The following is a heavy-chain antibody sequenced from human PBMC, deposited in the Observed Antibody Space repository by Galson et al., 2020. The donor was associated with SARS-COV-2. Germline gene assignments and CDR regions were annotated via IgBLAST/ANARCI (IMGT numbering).Heavy chain of an antibody. CDR3: ARVSPTPLDYYYYYMDV. CDR1: GFTFSDYG. CDR2: ISSLSTYK. Sequence: GGSLRLSCAVSGFTFSDYGMNWVRQAPGKGLEWVSSISSLSTYKYYADSVKGRFTISRDNAKNSLYLQMNSLRAEDTAVYYCARVSPTPLDYYYYYMDVWGRGTTVTVSS. D-gene: IGHD1-1*01. V-gene: IGHV3-21*01. J-gene: IGHJ6*03.